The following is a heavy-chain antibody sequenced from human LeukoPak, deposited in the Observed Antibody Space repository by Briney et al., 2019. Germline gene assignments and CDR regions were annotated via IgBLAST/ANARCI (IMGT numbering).Heavy chain of an antibody. CDR3: ARSCPNYVIDC. J-gene: IGHJ4*02. V-gene: IGHV4-61*02. Sequence: SETLSLTCTVSGGSISSGSYYWSWIRQPAGKGLEWIGRIYTSGSTNYNPSLKSRVTISVDTSKNQFSLKLSSVTAADTAVYYCARSCPNYVIDCWGQGTLVTVSS. CDR1: GGSISSGSYY. D-gene: IGHD3-10*02. CDR2: IYTSGST.